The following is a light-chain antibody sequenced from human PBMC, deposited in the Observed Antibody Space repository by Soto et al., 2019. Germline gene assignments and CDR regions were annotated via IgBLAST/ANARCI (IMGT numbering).Light chain of an antibody. J-gene: IGKJ4*02. Sequence: IVMTQSPATLSVSPGERATLSCRASQGVDDNLAWYQQTPGQAPRLLIYGASTRATGIPARFSGSGSGTEFTLTISSLQSEDFAVYSCQQYNNWPLTFGGGTRWIA. CDR3: QQYNNWPLT. V-gene: IGKV3-15*01. CDR2: GAS. CDR1: QGVDDN.